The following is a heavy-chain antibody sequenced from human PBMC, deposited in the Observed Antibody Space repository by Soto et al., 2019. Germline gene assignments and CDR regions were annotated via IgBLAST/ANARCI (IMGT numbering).Heavy chain of an antibody. CDR3: ARDTPMTTNYYYDGMDV. D-gene: IGHD4-17*01. Sequence: QVQLVQSGAEVKKPGSSVKVSCKASGGTFSSYAISWVRQAPGQGLEWMGGIIPIFGTANYAQKFQGRVTITAHESTSTAYMELSSLRSEDTAVYYCARDTPMTTNYYYDGMDVWGQGTTVTVSS. J-gene: IGHJ6*02. CDR1: GGTFSSYA. V-gene: IGHV1-69*01. CDR2: IIPIFGTA.